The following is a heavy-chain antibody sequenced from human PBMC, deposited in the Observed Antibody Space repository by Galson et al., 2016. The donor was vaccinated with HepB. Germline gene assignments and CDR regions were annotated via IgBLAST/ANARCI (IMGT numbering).Heavy chain of an antibody. CDR1: GYTFTSYG. CDR3: ARDSGDIVATLTFDY. CDR2: ISAYNGNT. V-gene: IGHV1-18*01. Sequence: SVKVSCKASGYTFTSYGISWVRQAPGQGLEWMGWISAYNGNTNYAQKLQGRVTMTTDTSTSTAYMELGSLGSDDTAVYYCARDSGDIVATLTFDYWGQGTLVTVSS. J-gene: IGHJ4*02. D-gene: IGHD5-12*01.